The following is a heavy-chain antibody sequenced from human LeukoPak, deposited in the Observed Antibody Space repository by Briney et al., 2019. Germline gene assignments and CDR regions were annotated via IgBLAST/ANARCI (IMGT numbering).Heavy chain of an antibody. CDR2: IIPIFGTA. Sequence: SVKVSCKASGGTFSSYAISWVRQAPGQGLEWMGGIIPIFGTANYAQKFQGRVTITADESTSTAYMELSSLRSEDTAVYYCASSVAAAATPLYYYYYMDVWGKGTTVTVSS. CDR3: ASSVAAAATPLYYYYYMDV. D-gene: IGHD6-13*01. CDR1: GGTFSSYA. V-gene: IGHV1-69*13. J-gene: IGHJ6*03.